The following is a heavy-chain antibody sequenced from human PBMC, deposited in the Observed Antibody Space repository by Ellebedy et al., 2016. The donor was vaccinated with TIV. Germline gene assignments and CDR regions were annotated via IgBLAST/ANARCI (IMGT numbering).Heavy chain of an antibody. V-gene: IGHV1-46*01. CDR1: GYTFTSYH. CDR2: INPSGGST. CDR3: ARDLISGSYYYYGMDV. D-gene: IGHD3-10*01. Sequence: AASVKVSCKASGYTFTSYHMLCVRQPPGQGLEWMAIINPSGGSTNYAQKFQGRVTMTSDTSTSTVYMELSNLRSEDTAGYYCARDLISGSYYYYGMDVWGQGTTVTVSS. J-gene: IGHJ6*02.